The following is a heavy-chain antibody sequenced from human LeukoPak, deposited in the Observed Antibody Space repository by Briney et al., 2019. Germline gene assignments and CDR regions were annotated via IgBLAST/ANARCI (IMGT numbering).Heavy chain of an antibody. CDR1: GYSINNGYQ. Sequence: SETLSLTCDVSGYSINNGYQWAWIRQSPGRGLEWIGSNYHNGGAHYNPSLRSRVVISVDTSNNQFSLRLSSVTVADTAVYYCARDPRWLTPDCTSTSCYENYFDPWGRGTLVTVSS. J-gene: IGHJ5*02. D-gene: IGHD2-2*01. CDR2: NYHNGGA. V-gene: IGHV4-38-2*02. CDR3: ARDPRWLTPDCTSTSCYENYFDP.